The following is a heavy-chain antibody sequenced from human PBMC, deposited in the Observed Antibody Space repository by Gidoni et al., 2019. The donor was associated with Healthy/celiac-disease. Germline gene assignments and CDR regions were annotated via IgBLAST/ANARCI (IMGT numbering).Heavy chain of an antibody. CDR2: ISSSSSYI. Sequence: EVQLVESGGGLVKPGGALRLCCAGTGFTLSRYSMNWVRQAPGKGLEWVSSISSSSSYIYYADSVKGRFTISRDNAKNSLYLQMNSLRAEDTAVYYCAREKCITGTSWVDYWGQGTLVTVSS. J-gene: IGHJ4*02. CDR3: AREKCITGTSWVDY. D-gene: IGHD1-20*01. V-gene: IGHV3-21*01. CDR1: GFTLSRYS.